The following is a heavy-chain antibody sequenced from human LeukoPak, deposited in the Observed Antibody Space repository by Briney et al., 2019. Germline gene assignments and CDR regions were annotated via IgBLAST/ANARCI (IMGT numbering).Heavy chain of an antibody. J-gene: IGHJ6*02. Sequence: GRSLRLSCAASGFTFSSYAMSWVRQAPGKGLEWVSAISGSGGSTYYADSVKGWFTISRDNSKNTLYLQMNSLRAEDTAVYYCAKFKLDGMDVWGQGTTVTVSS. CDR3: AKFKLDGMDV. CDR1: GFTFSSYA. D-gene: IGHD1-1*01. CDR2: ISGSGGST. V-gene: IGHV3-23*01.